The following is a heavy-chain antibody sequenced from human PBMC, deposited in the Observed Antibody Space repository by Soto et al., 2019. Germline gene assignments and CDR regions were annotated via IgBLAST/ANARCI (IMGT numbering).Heavy chain of an antibody. CDR1: GFTFSSYG. Sequence: QVQLVESGGGVVQPGRSLRLSCAASGFTFSSYGMHWVRQAPGKGLEWVAVISYDGSNKDYADSVKGRFTISRDNSKNTLYLQMNSLRAEDTAVYYCAKLRQGYGSGSYSAFDIWGQGTMVTVSS. D-gene: IGHD3-10*01. CDR3: AKLRQGYGSGSYSAFDI. V-gene: IGHV3-30*18. CDR2: ISYDGSNK. J-gene: IGHJ3*02.